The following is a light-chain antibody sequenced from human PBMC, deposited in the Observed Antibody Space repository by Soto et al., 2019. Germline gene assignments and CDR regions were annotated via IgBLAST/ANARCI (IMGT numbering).Light chain of an antibody. CDR3: QQYYSTPWT. J-gene: IGKJ1*01. Sequence: DIVMTQSPDSLAVSLGERATINCKSSQSVLYSSNNKNHLAWYQQKPGQPPKLLIYWASTRESGVPDRFSGSGSGTDFPLTISSLQAEDVAVYYCQQYYSTPWTFGQGTKVEIK. CDR1: QSVLYSSNNKNH. CDR2: WAS. V-gene: IGKV4-1*01.